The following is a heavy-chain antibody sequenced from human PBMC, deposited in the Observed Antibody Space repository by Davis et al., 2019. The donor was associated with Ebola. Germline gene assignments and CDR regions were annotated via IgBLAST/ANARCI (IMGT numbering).Heavy chain of an antibody. J-gene: IGHJ6*04. CDR3: ARADYGSGSSYGMDV. D-gene: IGHD3-10*01. Sequence: GESLKISCAASRFTFSSYAMHWVRQAPGKGLEWVAIISYDGSDEYYADSVKGRFTISRDNAKNSLYVQMNSLRVEDTAVYYCARADYGSGSSYGMDVWGKGTTVTVSS. CDR2: ISYDGSDE. V-gene: IGHV3-30*04. CDR1: RFTFSSYA.